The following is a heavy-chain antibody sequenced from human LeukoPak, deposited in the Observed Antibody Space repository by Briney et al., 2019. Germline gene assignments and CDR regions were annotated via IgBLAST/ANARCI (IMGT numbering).Heavy chain of an antibody. J-gene: IGHJ3*01. CDR1: RGSISTSSYF. D-gene: IGHD6-6*01. CDR2: VSHSGST. CDR3: AREGASSSSNLNTFDF. V-gene: IGHV4-39*07. Sequence: SETLSLTCTVSRGSISTSSYFWTWIRQSPGKGMEWIGSVSHSGSTYYSPSLKNRVTISIDTSKNQFSLKVPSVTAADTAIYYCAREGASSSSNLNTFDFWGQGTMITVSS.